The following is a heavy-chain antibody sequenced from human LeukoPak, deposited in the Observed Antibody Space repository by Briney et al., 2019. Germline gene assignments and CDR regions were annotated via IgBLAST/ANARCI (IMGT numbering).Heavy chain of an antibody. CDR1: GGSFSGYY. V-gene: IGHV4-34*01. CDR3: ARATKGDIVATIGAGQYYYYGMDV. CDR2: INHSGST. J-gene: IGHJ6*02. D-gene: IGHD5-12*01. Sequence: PSETLSLTCAVYGGSFSGYYWSWIRQPPGKGLEWIGEINHSGSTNYNPSLKSRVTISVDTSKNQFSLKLSSVTAADTAVYYCARATKGDIVATIGAGQYYYYGMDVWGQGTTVTVSS.